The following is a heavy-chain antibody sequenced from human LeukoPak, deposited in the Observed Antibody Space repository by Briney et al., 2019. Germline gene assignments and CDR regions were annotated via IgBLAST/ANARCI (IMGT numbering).Heavy chain of an antibody. CDR2: IYSGGST. CDR3: ARAGYRDYDYGDYVARAFDI. V-gene: IGHV3-66*02. J-gene: IGHJ3*02. Sequence: PGGSLRLSCAASGFTVSSNYMSWVRQAPGKGLEWVSVIYSGGSTYYADSVKGRFTISRDNSKNTLYLQMNSLRAEDTAVYYCARAGYRDYDYGDYVARAFDIWGQGTMVTVSS. CDR1: GFTVSSNY. D-gene: IGHD4-17*01.